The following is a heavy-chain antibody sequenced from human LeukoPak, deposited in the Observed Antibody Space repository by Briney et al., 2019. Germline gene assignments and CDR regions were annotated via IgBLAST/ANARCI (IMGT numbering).Heavy chain of an antibody. J-gene: IGHJ5*02. V-gene: IGHV1-18*01. Sequence: ASVKVSCKASGYTFTSYGISWVRQAPGQGLEWMGWISAYNGNTNYAQKLQGRVTTTTDTSTSTAYMELRSLRSDDTAVYYCARNHYDFWSGVNIWFDPWGQGTLVTVSS. CDR1: GYTFTSYG. CDR3: ARNHYDFWSGVNIWFDP. D-gene: IGHD3-3*01. CDR2: ISAYNGNT.